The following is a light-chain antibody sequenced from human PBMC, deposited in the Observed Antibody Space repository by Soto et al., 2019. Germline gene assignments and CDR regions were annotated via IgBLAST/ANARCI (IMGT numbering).Light chain of an antibody. CDR1: QDISKY. Sequence: DIQMTQSPSSLSASVGDRFTITCQASQDISKYLNWYQQKPGKAPKXXIYDASNLETGVPSRFSGSGSGTDFTFTISSLKNEDIATYDCQQYDNLPITFCQGTRLEIK. V-gene: IGKV1-33*01. CDR2: DAS. CDR3: QQYDNLPIT. J-gene: IGKJ5*01.